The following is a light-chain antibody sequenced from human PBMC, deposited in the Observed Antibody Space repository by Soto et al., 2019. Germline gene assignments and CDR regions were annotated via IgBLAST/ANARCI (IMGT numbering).Light chain of an antibody. CDR2: EVS. CDR3: NSYTGSSTYV. J-gene: IGLJ1*01. V-gene: IGLV2-18*02. Sequence: SLLTPPPSVSVSPGQSFAISCPGPSSDVGSYNRVSWYQQPPGAAPKLMIYEVSHRPSGVPDRFSGSTPGNTAPLPISGLQAEDEADYYCNSYTGSSTYVFGTGTKVTVL. CDR1: SSDVGSYNR.